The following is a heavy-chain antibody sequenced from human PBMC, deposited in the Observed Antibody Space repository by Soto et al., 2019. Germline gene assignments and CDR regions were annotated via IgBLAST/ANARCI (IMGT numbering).Heavy chain of an antibody. D-gene: IGHD3-10*01. CDR2: IYYSGST. CDR3: ARESRAGSYCYYGMDV. V-gene: IGHV4-59*01. J-gene: IGHJ6*01. CDR1: GGSISSYY. Sequence: SETLSLTCTVSGGSISSYYWSWIRQPPGKGLEWIGDIYYSGSTNYNPSLKSRVTISADTSKNQFSLKLSSVTAADTAVSYRARESRAGSYCYYGMDVWGQGTTVTASS.